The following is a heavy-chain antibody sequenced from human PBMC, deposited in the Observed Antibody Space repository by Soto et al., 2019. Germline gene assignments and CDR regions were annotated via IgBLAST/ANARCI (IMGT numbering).Heavy chain of an antibody. CDR1: GGTFRTSA. CDR3: ARDKDRLQLGGNYYFLLDV. Sequence: QVQLVQSGAEVKKPGSSVKVSCKASGGTFRTSAISWVRQAPGRGLEWVGGIMPVFRRPKYAQNFQDRVTITADESTSTAYMELNSLRSDDTAVYYCARDKDRLQLGGNYYFLLDVWGQGTAVTVSS. V-gene: IGHV1-69*12. D-gene: IGHD1-1*01. J-gene: IGHJ6*02. CDR2: IMPVFRRP.